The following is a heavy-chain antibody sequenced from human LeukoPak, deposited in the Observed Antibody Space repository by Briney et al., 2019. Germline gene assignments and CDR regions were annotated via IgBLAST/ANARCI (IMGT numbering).Heavy chain of an antibody. CDR1: GGSISSGDYY. CDR3: ARGESRVSIRH. Sequence: PSETLSLTCTVSGGSISSGDYYWSWIRQPPGKGLEWIGYIYYSGSTYYNPSLKSRVTISVDMSKNQFSLRLSSVTAADTAVYYCARGESRVSIRHWGQGTLVTVSS. V-gene: IGHV4-30-4*01. CDR2: IYYSGST. D-gene: IGHD6-13*01. J-gene: IGHJ4*02.